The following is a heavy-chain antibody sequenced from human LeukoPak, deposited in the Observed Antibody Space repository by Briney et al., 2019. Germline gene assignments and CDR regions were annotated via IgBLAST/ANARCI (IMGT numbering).Heavy chain of an antibody. CDR1: GCTFSSYA. Sequence: SVKVSCKASGCTFSSYAISWVRQAPGQGLEWMGRIIPICGIANYAQKVQGRVTITADKSTSTAYMELSSLRSEDTAVYYCAREESGSYIDYWGQGTLVTVSS. J-gene: IGHJ4*02. D-gene: IGHD1-26*01. CDR3: AREESGSYIDY. V-gene: IGHV1-69*04. CDR2: IIPICGIA.